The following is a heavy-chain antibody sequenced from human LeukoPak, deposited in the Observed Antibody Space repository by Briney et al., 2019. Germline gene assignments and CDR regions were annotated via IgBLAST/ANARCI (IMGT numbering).Heavy chain of an antibody. D-gene: IGHD5-12*01. CDR3: ARGGYSGSYYGMDV. CDR2: MYSGGST. J-gene: IGHJ6*02. V-gene: IGHV3-66*01. CDR1: GFTVSSNY. Sequence: GGSLRLSCAASGFTVSSNYVNWVRQAPGKGLEWVSVMYSGGSTFYGDSVKGRFTISRDNSKNTLYLQMNSLRAEDTALYYCARGGYSGSYYGMDVWGQGTTVTVSS.